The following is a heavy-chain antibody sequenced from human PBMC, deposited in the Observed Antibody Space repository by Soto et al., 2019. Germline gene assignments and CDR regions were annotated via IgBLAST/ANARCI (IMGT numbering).Heavy chain of an antibody. V-gene: IGHV3-33*01. Sequence: VGSLRLSCASSVFTFSSYGMHWVRQAPGEGLEWVAVIWYDGSNKYYADSVKGRFTISRDNSKKTLYLQMNSLRAEDTAVYYCARHYGTSEYLGQGTLVIVSS. CDR1: VFTFSSYG. CDR2: IWYDGSNK. J-gene: IGHJ4*02. D-gene: IGHD1-1*01. CDR3: ARHYGTSEY.